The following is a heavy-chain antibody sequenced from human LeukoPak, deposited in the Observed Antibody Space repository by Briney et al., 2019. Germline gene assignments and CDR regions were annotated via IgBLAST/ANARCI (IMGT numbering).Heavy chain of an antibody. CDR2: INPKNGER. V-gene: IGHV1-2*06. D-gene: IGHD3-3*01. Sequence: GASVKVSCKASGYTLTEYDVHWVRQAPGKRLEWMGRINPKNGEREYGQRFQGRVTMTRDTSISTVYMELDSLTSDDTTVYYCARGYYDFWNSYSFSRHIYFDPWGQGTLVTVSS. CDR1: GYTLTEYD. J-gene: IGHJ4*02. CDR3: ARGYYDFWNSYSFSRHIYFDP.